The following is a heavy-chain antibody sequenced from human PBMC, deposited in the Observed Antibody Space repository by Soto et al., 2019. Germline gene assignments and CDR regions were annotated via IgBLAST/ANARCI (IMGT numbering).Heavy chain of an antibody. CDR1: GYTFTSYG. J-gene: IGHJ4*02. Sequence: ASVKVSCKASGYTFTSYGLSWVRQAPGQGLEWMGWISPYNGKTTYAQKVQGRVTMTTDTSTSTAYMELRGLRSDDTAVYYCARVDDYVWGSFRPWGQGTQVTVSS. D-gene: IGHD3-16*02. CDR3: ARVDDYVWGSFRP. V-gene: IGHV1-18*04. CDR2: ISPYNGKT.